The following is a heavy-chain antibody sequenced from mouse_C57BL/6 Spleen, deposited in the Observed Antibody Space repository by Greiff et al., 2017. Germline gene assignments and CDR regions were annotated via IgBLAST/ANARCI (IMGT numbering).Heavy chain of an antibody. V-gene: IGHV5-4*03. CDR3: ANGYYGNFFDY. J-gene: IGHJ2*01. D-gene: IGHD2-1*01. CDR1: GFTFSSYA. Sequence: EVKLVESGGGLVKPGGSLKLSCAASGFTFSSYAMSWVRQTPEKRLEWVATISDGGSYTYYPDNVKGRFTISRDNAKNNLYLQMSHLKSEDTAMYYGANGYYGNFFDYWGQGTTLTVSS. CDR2: ISDGGSYT.